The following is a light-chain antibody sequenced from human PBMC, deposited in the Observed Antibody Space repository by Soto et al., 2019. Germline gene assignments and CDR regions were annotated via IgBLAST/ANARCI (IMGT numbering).Light chain of an antibody. CDR2: EVN. Sequence: QSALTQPASVSGSPGQSITISCTGTSSDVGPYNYVSWYQHHPGKAPKLMLYEVNNPPLGVSSRFSGSKSGTTASLTISGLQAEDEAHYYCSSYTTSSTLVFGGGTKLTVL. V-gene: IGLV2-14*01. CDR3: SSYTTSSTLV. J-gene: IGLJ3*02. CDR1: SSDVGPYNY.